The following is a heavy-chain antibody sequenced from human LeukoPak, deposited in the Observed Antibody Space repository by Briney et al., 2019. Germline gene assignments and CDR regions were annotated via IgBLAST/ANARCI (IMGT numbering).Heavy chain of an antibody. D-gene: IGHD6-19*01. CDR1: GFTFSSYW. J-gene: IGHJ6*02. V-gene: IGHV3-53*01. CDR2: IYSGGST. Sequence: GGSLRLSCAASGFTFSSYWMNWARQAPGKGLEWVSVIYSGGSTYYADSVKGRFTISRDNSKNTLYLQMNSLRAEDTAVYYCARGGSSGWYYYYGMDVWGQGTTVTVSS. CDR3: ARGGSSGWYYYYGMDV.